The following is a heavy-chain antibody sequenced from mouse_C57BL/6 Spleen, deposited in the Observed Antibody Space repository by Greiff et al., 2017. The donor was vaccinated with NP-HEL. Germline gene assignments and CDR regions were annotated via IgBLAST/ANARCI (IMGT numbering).Heavy chain of an antibody. CDR2: IRLKSDNYAT. V-gene: IGHV6-3*01. Sequence: EVQLQESGGGLVQPGGSMKLSCVASGFTFSNYWMNWVRQSPEKGLEWVAQIRLKSDNYATHYAESVKGRFTISRDDSKSSVYLQMNNLRAEDTGIYYCTDYYGSSYDWYFDVWGTGTTVTVSS. CDR3: TDYYGSSYDWYFDV. CDR1: GFTFSNYW. J-gene: IGHJ1*03. D-gene: IGHD1-1*01.